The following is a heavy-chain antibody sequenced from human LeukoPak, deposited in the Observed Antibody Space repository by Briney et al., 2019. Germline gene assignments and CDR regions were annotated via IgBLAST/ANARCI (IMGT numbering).Heavy chain of an antibody. J-gene: IGHJ4*02. CDR2: INPNSGDT. CDR1: GYTFTGNY. CDR3: ARGGEIILPSRPHDY. Sequence: GASVKVSCKASGYTFTGNYMHWVRQAPGQGLEWMGWINPNSGDTNFAQKFQGRVTMTRDTAISTAYMELSRLTSDDTAVYYCARGGEIILPSRPHDYWGQGTLATVSS. D-gene: IGHD3-16*01. V-gene: IGHV1-2*02.